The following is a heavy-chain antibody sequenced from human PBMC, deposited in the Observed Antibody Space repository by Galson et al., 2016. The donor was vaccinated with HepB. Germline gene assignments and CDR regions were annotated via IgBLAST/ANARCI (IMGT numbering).Heavy chain of an antibody. J-gene: IGHJ4*02. CDR1: GFSFSTYT. D-gene: IGHD5-18*01. Sequence: SLRLSCAASGFSFSTYTMNWVRQAPGKGLEWISYISSSRAYVDYADSVKGRFTISRENAKNSLYLQMNSLRAEDTAVYYCASGYSYGYFYYWGQGTLVTVSS. CDR3: ASGYSYGYFYY. CDR2: ISSSRAYV. V-gene: IGHV3-21*01.